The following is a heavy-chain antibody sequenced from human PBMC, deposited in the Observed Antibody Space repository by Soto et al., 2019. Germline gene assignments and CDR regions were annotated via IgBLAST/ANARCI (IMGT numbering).Heavy chain of an antibody. Sequence: GGSLRLSCAASGFSFRSYGMTWVRQAPGKGLEWVAVIWHDGNNKYHADSVQGRFTVSRDNSKNTLYLQMNYLRPEDTAVYYCATDSLPGTAEWHSLDSWGQGTPATVYS. V-gene: IGHV3-33*01. D-gene: IGHD7-27*01. CDR3: ATDSLPGTAEWHSLDS. CDR1: GFSFRSYG. J-gene: IGHJ4*02. CDR2: IWHDGNNK.